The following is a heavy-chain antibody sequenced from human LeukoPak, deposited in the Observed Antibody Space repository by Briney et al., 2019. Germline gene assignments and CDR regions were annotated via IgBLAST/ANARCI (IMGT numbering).Heavy chain of an antibody. CDR3: ARNRAFGTFDAFDM. V-gene: IGHV3-30*02. CDR1: GFTFNDHG. CDR2: IRYDGTDE. Sequence: GGSLRLSCVASGFTFNDHGVHWVRQAPGKGLEGLAFIRYDGTDESYGASVRGRLTISRDDSLNTVYLQMDSLGHDDTAVYYCARNRAFGTFDAFDMWGQGTMVTVSS. D-gene: IGHD3-10*01. J-gene: IGHJ3*02.